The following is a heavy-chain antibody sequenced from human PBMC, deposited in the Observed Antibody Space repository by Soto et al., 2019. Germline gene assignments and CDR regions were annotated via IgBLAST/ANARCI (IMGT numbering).Heavy chain of an antibody. J-gene: IGHJ4*02. CDR1: GYSFIAYY. CDR2: INPNSGAT. Sequence: XSVKVSCKGSGYSFIAYYIHWVRQAPGQGPEWMGWINPNSGATTCAQKFQGRLTVTRDTSIATVYMDLSSLKSDDTAMYYCAKDGQYGDYGYFFDYWGQGTPVTVSS. CDR3: AKDGQYGDYGYFFDY. V-gene: IGHV1-2*02. D-gene: IGHD4-17*01.